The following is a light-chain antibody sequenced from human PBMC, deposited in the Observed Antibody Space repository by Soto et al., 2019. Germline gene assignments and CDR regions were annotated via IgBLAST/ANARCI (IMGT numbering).Light chain of an antibody. CDR2: GAS. Sequence: DIVXTQSPSILSLSPGERATLSCRASQSVGGTYLAWYQQKPGQAPRLLIYGASTRATGIPDRFSGTGSGADFTLTISRLEPEDFAVYYCQQYGMSTRVTCGGGTKVDIK. V-gene: IGKV3-20*01. CDR3: QQYGMSTRVT. J-gene: IGKJ4*01. CDR1: QSVGGTY.